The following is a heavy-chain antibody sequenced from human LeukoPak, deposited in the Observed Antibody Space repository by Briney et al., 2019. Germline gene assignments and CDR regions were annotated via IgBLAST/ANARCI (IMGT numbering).Heavy chain of an antibody. CDR1: GGSFSGNY. CDR2: SSPTGDIT. D-gene: IGHD6-13*01. CDR3: ATLWGIAAAGTGRET. V-gene: IGHV4-34*01. J-gene: IGHJ4*02. Sequence: TASETLSLTCAVYGGSFSGNYWTLIRQTPGRGLEWIGESSPTGDITGYNPSLKGRATISVDSSKNQFSLKLTSVTAADTAVYYCATLWGIAAAGTGRETWGQGTLVTVSS.